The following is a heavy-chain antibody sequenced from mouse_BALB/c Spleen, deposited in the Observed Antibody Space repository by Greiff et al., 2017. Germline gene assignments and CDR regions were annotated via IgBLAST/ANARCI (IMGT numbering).Heavy chain of an antibody. V-gene: IGHV3-6*02. D-gene: IGHD4-1*01. CDR1: GYSITSGYY. J-gene: IGHJ4*01. Sequence: EVKLVESGPGLVKPSQSLSLTCSVTGYSITSGYYWNWIRQFPGNKLEWMGYISYDGSNNYNPSLKNRISITRDTSKNQFFLKLNSVTTEDTATYYCARAGYHYYAMDYWGQGTSVTVSS. CDR3: ARAGYHYYAMDY. CDR2: ISYDGSN.